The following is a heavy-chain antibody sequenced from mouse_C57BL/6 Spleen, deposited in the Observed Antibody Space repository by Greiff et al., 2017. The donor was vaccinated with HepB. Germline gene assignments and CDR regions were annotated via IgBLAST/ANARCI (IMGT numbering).Heavy chain of an antibody. CDR3: ARSDTTVVHWYFDV. V-gene: IGHV1-64*01. CDR2: IHPNSGST. J-gene: IGHJ1*03. Sequence: QVQLQQPGAELVKPGASVKLSCKASGYTFTSYWMHWVKQRPGQGLEWIGMIHPNSGSTNYNEKFKSKATLTVDKSSSTAYMQLSSLTSEDSAVYYCARSDTTVVHWYFDVWGTGTTVTVSS. D-gene: IGHD1-1*01. CDR1: GYTFTSYW.